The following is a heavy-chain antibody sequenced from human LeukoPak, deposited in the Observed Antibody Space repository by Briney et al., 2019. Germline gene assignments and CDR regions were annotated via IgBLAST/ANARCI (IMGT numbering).Heavy chain of an antibody. CDR2: INPNSGGT. V-gene: IGHV1-2*02. CDR1: GYTFTGYY. J-gene: IGHJ5*02. D-gene: IGHD5-24*01. CDR3: ARGGMATTRNWLDP. Sequence: GASAKVSCKASGYTFTGYYMHWVRQAPAQGLEWMGGINPNSGGTNYAQKFQGRVTMTRDTSISTAYMELSRLRSDDTAVYYCARGGMATTRNWLDPWGQGTLVTVSS.